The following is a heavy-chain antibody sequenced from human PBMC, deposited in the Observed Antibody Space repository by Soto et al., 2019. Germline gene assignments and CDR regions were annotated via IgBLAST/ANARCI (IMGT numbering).Heavy chain of an antibody. CDR1: SGSISSTIYS. CDR2: IFYSGST. J-gene: IGHJ4*02. D-gene: IGHD3-22*01. CDR3: ARGFYDSRGYSSPFDY. Sequence: SETLSLTCTVSSGSISSTIYSWDWIRQPPGKGLEWIGSIFYSGSTYYNPSLKSRVTISVDTSKNQFSLTLSSVTAADTAVYFCARGFYDSRGYSSPFDYWGQGIVVTVSS. V-gene: IGHV4-39*07.